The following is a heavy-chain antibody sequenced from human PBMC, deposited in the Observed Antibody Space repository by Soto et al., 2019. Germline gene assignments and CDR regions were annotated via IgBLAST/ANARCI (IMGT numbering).Heavy chain of an antibody. CDR1: GYRFTNYA. D-gene: IGHD3-22*01. J-gene: IGHJ4*02. V-gene: IGHV1-3*01. Sequence: GASVKVSCKASGYRFTNYAIYWVRQAPGQRLEWMGWINAGNGNTRYSQKFQGRVTITRDTSASTAYMELSSLTSEDTAVYYCTREGQFYDSSGFYYSFDSWGQGTRVTAPQ. CDR2: INAGNGNT. CDR3: TREGQFYDSSGFYYSFDS.